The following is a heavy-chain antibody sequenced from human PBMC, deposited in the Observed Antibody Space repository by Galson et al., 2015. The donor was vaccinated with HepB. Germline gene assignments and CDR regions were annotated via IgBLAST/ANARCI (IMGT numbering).Heavy chain of an antibody. D-gene: IGHD4-11*01. V-gene: IGHV4-4*02. CDR1: GGSISSSNW. Sequence: SETLSLTCAVSGGSISSSNWWSWVRQPPGKGLEWIGEIYHSGSTNYNPSLKSRVTISVDKSKNQFSLKLSSVTAADTAVYYCARGSDYSNYYYYGMDVWGQGTTVTVSS. CDR3: ARGSDYSNYYYYGMDV. CDR2: IYHSGST. J-gene: IGHJ6*02.